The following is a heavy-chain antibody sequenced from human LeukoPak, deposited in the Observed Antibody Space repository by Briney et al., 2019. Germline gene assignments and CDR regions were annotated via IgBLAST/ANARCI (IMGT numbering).Heavy chain of an antibody. D-gene: IGHD6-13*01. CDR1: GFTFSSYW. Sequence: GGSLRLSCAASGFTFSSYWMHWVRHAPGKGLVWVSRINSDGSSTIYADSVKGRFTISRDNAKNTLYLQMNSLRAEDTAVYYCARGRAAAGTDYWGQGTLVTVSS. V-gene: IGHV3-74*01. CDR3: ARGRAAAGTDY. J-gene: IGHJ4*02. CDR2: INSDGSST.